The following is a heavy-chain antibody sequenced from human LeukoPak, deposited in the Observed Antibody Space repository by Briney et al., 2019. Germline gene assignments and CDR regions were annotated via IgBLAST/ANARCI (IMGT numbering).Heavy chain of an antibody. Sequence: SGTLSLICAVSGGSISSSNWWSWVRQAPGKGLEWIGEIYHSGSTNYNPSLKSRVTISVDKSKNQFSLKLSSVTAADTAVYYCARDPPDSSGWYAFDYWGQGTLVTVSS. CDR2: IYHSGST. CDR3: ARDPPDSSGWYAFDY. CDR1: GGSISSSNW. D-gene: IGHD6-19*01. V-gene: IGHV4-4*02. J-gene: IGHJ4*02.